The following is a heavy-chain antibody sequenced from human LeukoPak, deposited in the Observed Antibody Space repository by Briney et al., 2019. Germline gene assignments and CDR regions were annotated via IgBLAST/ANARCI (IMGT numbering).Heavy chain of an antibody. J-gene: IGHJ5*02. Sequence: GASVKVSCKASGYIFNHHGIHWVRQAPGHGLEWMGWINTDNGDTKYSEKLQDRVTITRDISASTAYMELISLQFEDTAVYTCARDHRYSDGHYMASWGQGTLVTVSS. CDR2: INTDNGDT. CDR1: GYIFNHHG. V-gene: IGHV1-3*04. D-gene: IGHD4-17*01. CDR3: ARDHRYSDGHYMAS.